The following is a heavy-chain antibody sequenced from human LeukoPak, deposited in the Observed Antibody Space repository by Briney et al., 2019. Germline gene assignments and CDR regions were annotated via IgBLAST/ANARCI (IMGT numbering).Heavy chain of an antibody. Sequence: GGSLSLSCAASGFTFDDYAVHWVRQASGKGLEWVSGISWNSGSIGYADSVKGRFTISRDNAKNPLYLQMNSLRGEDMALYYCAKGLVGSSIADFFDYWGQGILVTVSS. CDR1: GFTFDDYA. CDR3: AKGLVGSSIADFFDY. D-gene: IGHD6-6*01. CDR2: ISWNSGSI. V-gene: IGHV3-9*03. J-gene: IGHJ4*02.